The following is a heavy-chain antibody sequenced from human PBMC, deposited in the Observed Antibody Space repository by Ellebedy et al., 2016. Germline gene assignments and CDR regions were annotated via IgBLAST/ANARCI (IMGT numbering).Heavy chain of an antibody. D-gene: IGHD3-9*01. J-gene: IGHJ6*02. V-gene: IGHV4-38-2*02. Sequence: SETLSLXXTVSGYSLSSGYYWGWIRQPPGKGLEWIGSIYHSGSANYNPSLKSRVTISVDTSKNQFSLKLSSVTAADTAVYYCARDLAGYYPFYGMDVWGQGTTVTVSS. CDR1: GYSLSSGYY. CDR2: IYHSGSA. CDR3: ARDLAGYYPFYGMDV.